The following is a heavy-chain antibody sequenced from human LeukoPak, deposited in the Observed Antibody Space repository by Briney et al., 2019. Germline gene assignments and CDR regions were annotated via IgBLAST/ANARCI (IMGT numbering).Heavy chain of an antibody. CDR3: ARDLRSGSFPPPFDY. CDR1: GYTFTNYG. CDR2: ISVYNGNT. J-gene: IGHJ4*02. V-gene: IGHV1-18*04. Sequence: GASVKVSCAASGYTFTNYGISWVRQAPGQGLEWMGWISVYNGNTNYAENVQGRVTVTTDTSTNTAYMELRSLRSDDTAVYYCARDLRSGSFPPPFDYWGQGPVVTVSS. D-gene: IGHD5-12*01.